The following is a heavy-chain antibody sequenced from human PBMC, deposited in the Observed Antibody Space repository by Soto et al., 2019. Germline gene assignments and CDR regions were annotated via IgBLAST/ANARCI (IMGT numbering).Heavy chain of an antibody. D-gene: IGHD3-16*01. CDR3: AILQDRGGRTTFIY. Sequence: PGGSLRLSCAVSGFTFDDNAMHWVRQAPEKGLEWVSGINWKSDIGYADSVKGRFTISRDNAENSLYLQMNSLRAEDTALYYCAILQDRGGRTTFIYWGQGTQVTVSS. J-gene: IGHJ4*02. CDR1: GFTFDDNA. CDR2: INWKSDI. V-gene: IGHV3-9*01.